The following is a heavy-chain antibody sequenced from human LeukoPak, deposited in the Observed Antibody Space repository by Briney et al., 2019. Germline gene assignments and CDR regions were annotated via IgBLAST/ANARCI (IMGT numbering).Heavy chain of an antibody. CDR2: IKQDGSEK. V-gene: IGHV3-7*01. J-gene: IGHJ4*02. Sequence: GGSLRLSCAASGFTFSSYWMSWVRQAPGKGLEWVANIKQDGSEKYYVDSVKGRFTISRDNAKNSLYLQMNSLRAEDTAVYYFARDDGAYYDSLVGYWGQGTLVTVSS. D-gene: IGHD3-22*01. CDR3: ARDDGAYYDSLVGY. CDR1: GFTFSSYW.